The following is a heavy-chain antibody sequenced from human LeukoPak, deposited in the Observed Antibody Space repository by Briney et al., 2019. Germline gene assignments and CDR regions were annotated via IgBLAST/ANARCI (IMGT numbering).Heavy chain of an antibody. CDR3: ARSAGTWFDP. CDR2: ISSSGSTI. CDR1: GFTFSSCE. J-gene: IGHJ5*02. V-gene: IGHV3-48*03. D-gene: IGHD1-1*01. Sequence: PGGSLRLSCAASGFTFSSCEMNWVRQAPGKGLEWVSYISSSGSTIYYADSVKGRFTISRDNAKNSLYLQMNSLRVEDTAVYYCARSAGTWFDPWGQGTLVTVSS.